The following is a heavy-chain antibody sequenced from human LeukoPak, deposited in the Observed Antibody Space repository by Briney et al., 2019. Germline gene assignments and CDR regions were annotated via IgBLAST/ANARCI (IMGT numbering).Heavy chain of an antibody. V-gene: IGHV4-4*02. CDR1: GGSISSSNW. J-gene: IGHJ4*02. Sequence: PSGTLSLTCAVSGGSISSSNWWSWVRQPPGQGLEWIGEIYHSGSTNYNPSLKSRVTISVDKSKNQFSLKLSSVTAADTAVYYCARFDYGDYGRFDYWGQGTLVTVSS. CDR2: IYHSGST. CDR3: ARFDYGDYGRFDY. D-gene: IGHD4-17*01.